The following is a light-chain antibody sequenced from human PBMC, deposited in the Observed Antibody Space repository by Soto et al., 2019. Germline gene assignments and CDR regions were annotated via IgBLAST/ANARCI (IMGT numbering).Light chain of an antibody. V-gene: IGKV3D-20*01. Sequence: EVVLTQSQATLSLSPGERATLSCGASQRVSSSYLAWYQQKPGLAPRLLIYDASSRATGIPDRFSGSGSGTDFTLTISRLEPEDFAVYYCQQYCSSPYTFGQGTKLEIK. J-gene: IGKJ2*01. CDR2: DAS. CDR3: QQYCSSPYT. CDR1: QRVSSSY.